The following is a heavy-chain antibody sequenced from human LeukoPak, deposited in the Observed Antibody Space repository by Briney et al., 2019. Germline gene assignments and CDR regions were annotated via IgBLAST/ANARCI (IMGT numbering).Heavy chain of an antibody. Sequence: PSDTLSLTCAVSGGSISSYYWIGIRQPAGEGLEWIGRIYTSGTTNYTPSRKSRVTMSVDKSKNHFSLNLNSVTAADTAVYYCARTSPRAATFDYWGQGTLVTVSS. V-gene: IGHV4-4*07. CDR3: ARTSPRAATFDY. CDR1: GGSISSYY. D-gene: IGHD2-15*01. CDR2: IYTSGTT. J-gene: IGHJ4*02.